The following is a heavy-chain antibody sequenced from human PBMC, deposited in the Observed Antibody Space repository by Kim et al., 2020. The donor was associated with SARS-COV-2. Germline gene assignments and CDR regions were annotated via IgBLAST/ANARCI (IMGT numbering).Heavy chain of an antibody. Sequence: SVKVSCKASGGTFSSYRINWVRQAPGHGLEWMGGIIPMFGTVNYEERFKGRVTITADESTSTAYMELRSLRSEDSDEYYCARVGPITLVRGRAFYYDHG. CDR1: GGTFSSYR. J-gene: IGHJ6*01. CDR2: IIPMFGTV. CDR3: ARVGPITLVRGRAFYYDHG. D-gene: IGHD3-10*01. V-gene: IGHV1-69*13.